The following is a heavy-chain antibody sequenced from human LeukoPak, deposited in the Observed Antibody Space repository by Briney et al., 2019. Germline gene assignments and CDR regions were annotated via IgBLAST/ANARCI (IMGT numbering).Heavy chain of an antibody. D-gene: IGHD6-19*01. CDR3: AKDNRRHYTSGPNPDSLH. CDR1: GFIFNSYA. CDR2: ISWNSGSI. V-gene: IGHV3-9*01. Sequence: GGSLRLSCAASGFIFNSYAMHWVRQPPGKGLEWVSGISWNSGSIDYADSVKGRFTISRDNAKNSLYLQMNSLRVEDTAFYYCAKDNRRHYTSGPNPDSLHWGQGALVTVSS. J-gene: IGHJ4*02.